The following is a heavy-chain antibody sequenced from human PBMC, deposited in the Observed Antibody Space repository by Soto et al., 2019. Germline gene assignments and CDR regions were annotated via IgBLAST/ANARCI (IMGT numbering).Heavy chain of an antibody. J-gene: IGHJ5*02. CDR1: GFTVSSYG. CDR3: PRGTEGYNWFDP. Sequence: QVQLVESGGGVVQPVRSLRLSCAASGFTVSSYGMHWVRQAPGKGLESVAVIWYDGSNKYYADSVKGRFTISRDNSKNTLYLQMNSLRAEDTAVYYCPRGTEGYNWFDPCGQGTLVTVSS. CDR2: IWYDGSNK. V-gene: IGHV3-33*01.